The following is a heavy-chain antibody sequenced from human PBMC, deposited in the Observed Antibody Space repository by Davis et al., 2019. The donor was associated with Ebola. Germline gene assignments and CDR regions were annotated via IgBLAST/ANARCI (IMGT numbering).Heavy chain of an antibody. J-gene: IGHJ4*02. CDR3: ARLGEYATTDAPDY. V-gene: IGHV5-51*06. D-gene: IGHD1-26*01. CDR2: IYPGDSDT. CDR1: GSSFTNYW. Sequence: PGGSLRLSCRASGSSFTNYWIAWVRQMPGKGLEYVGIIYPGDSDTKYSPSFQGQVTISAEKSISTAYLQWSSLRASDTAMYYCARLGEYATTDAPDYWGQGTLVTVSS.